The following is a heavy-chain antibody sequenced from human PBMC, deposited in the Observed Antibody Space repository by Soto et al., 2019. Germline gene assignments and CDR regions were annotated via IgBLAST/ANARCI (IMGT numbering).Heavy chain of an antibody. J-gene: IGHJ4*02. CDR2: VKSDGSST. CDR3: ARDNWNSY. Sequence: EVQLVESGGGLVQPGGSLRLSCAASGFTFSNYWMHWVRQGPGKGLVWVARVKSDGSSTSYADSVKGRFTISRDNAKKTLYLQMDSLRVEDTAVYYCARDNWNSYWGQGTLVTVSS. CDR1: GFTFSNYW. D-gene: IGHD1-1*01. V-gene: IGHV3-74*01.